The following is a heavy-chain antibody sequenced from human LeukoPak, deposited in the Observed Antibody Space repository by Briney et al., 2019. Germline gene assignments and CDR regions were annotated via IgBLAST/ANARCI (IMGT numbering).Heavy chain of an antibody. Sequence: GGSLRLSCAASGFTFSSYAMSWVRQAPGKGLEWVSAISGSGGSTYYADSVKGRFTISRDNSKNTLYLQMNSLRAEDTAVYYCAISDYVGNSAAGYWGQGTLVTVSS. D-gene: IGHD4-23*01. V-gene: IGHV3-23*01. CDR1: GFTFSSYA. CDR2: ISGSGGST. CDR3: AISDYVGNSAAGY. J-gene: IGHJ4*02.